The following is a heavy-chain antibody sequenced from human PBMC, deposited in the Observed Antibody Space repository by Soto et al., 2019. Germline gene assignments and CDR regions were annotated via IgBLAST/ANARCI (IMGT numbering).Heavy chain of an antibody. CDR3: ARQEESSSWYYYYGMYV. J-gene: IGHJ6*02. CDR2: IYSGGST. V-gene: IGHV3-66*04. Sequence: LSRGAAVVSGSRNYLSRERKAPGKGLEWVSVIYSGGSTYYADSVKGRFTISTDNSKNTPYLQMNSLRAEDTAVYYCARQEESSSWYYYYGMYVWGRWTAVPVS. D-gene: IGHD6-13*01. CDR1: VVSGSRNY.